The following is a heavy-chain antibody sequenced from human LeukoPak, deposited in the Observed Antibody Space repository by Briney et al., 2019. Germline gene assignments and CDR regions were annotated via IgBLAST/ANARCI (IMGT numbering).Heavy chain of an antibody. Sequence: PGGSLRLSCAASGFTFSSYAMSWVRQAPGKGLEWLSYISSSSSTIFYADSVKGRFTISRDNAKNSLYLQMNSLRAEDTAVYYCAKDIVVVVAATPSSPLNDYWGQGTLVTVSS. J-gene: IGHJ4*02. CDR2: ISSSSSTI. V-gene: IGHV3-48*01. D-gene: IGHD2-15*01. CDR3: AKDIVVVVAATPSSPLNDY. CDR1: GFTFSSYA.